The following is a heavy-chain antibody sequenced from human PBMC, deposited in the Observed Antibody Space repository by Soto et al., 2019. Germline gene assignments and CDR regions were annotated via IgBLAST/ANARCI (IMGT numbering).Heavy chain of an antibody. J-gene: IGHJ5*02. CDR1: GYTFTNND. Sequence: RASVKVSCKASGYTFTNNDVSWGRQATGQGLEWMGWMNPGSGDTGYAQKFQGRLTMTRDISIATAYMELNSLPSEDTAIFYCARMESFGSLNWFDPWGQGTLVTVSS. CDR2: MNPGSGDT. V-gene: IGHV1-8*02. D-gene: IGHD5-18*01. CDR3: ARMESFGSLNWFDP.